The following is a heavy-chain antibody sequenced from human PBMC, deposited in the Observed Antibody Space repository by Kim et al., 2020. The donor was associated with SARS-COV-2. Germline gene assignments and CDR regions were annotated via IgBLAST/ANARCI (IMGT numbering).Heavy chain of an antibody. D-gene: IGHD2-2*01. CDR3: ARDQLREITLVGDYYY. CDR1: GGSISSSSYY. CDR2: IYYSGST. Sequence: SETLSPTCTVSGGSISSSSYYWGWIRQPPGKGLEWIGSIYYSGSTYHNPSLKSRVTISVDTSKNQFSLKLSSVTAADTAVYYCARDQLREITLVGDYYY. V-gene: IGHV4-39*07. J-gene: IGHJ6*01.